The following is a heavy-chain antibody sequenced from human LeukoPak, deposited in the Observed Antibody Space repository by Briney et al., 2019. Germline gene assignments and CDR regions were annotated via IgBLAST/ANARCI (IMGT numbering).Heavy chain of an antibody. Sequence: ASVTVSCTASGGTFSRYAISWVRQAPGQGLEWMGGIIPIFGTANYAQKFQGRVTITADESTSTAYMELSSLRSEDTAVYYCARDNYDSSGYYYVHYFDYWGQGTLVTVSS. J-gene: IGHJ4*02. CDR1: GGTFSRYA. CDR2: IIPIFGTA. D-gene: IGHD3-22*01. CDR3: ARDNYDSSGYYYVHYFDY. V-gene: IGHV1-69*13.